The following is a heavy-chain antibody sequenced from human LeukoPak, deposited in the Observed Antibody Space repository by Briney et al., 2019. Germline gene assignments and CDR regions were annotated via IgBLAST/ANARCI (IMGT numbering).Heavy chain of an antibody. CDR1: GYTLTELS. CDR3: ARALGSYYRVWFDP. CDR2: FDPEDGET. V-gene: IGHV1-24*01. Sequence: ASVKVSCKVSGYTLTELSMHWVRQAPGKGLEWMGGFDPEDGETIYAQKFQGRVTMTEDTSTDTAYMELNSLRSDDTAVYYCARALGSYYRVWFDPWGQGTLVTVSS. J-gene: IGHJ5*02. D-gene: IGHD1-26*01.